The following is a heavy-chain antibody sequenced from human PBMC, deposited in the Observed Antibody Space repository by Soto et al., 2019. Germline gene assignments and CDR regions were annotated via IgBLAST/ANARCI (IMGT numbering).Heavy chain of an antibody. CDR1: GGRFNTYA. CDR2: IITFFGAA. Sequence: SVKVSCKASGGRFNTYAINWVRQAPGQGLEWLGGIITFFGAAMYAQKFQGRVTITADEFTTTAYMELSSLRSEDTAVYYCARGGKERFRGSGMDYWGQGTLVTVSS. D-gene: IGHD1-1*01. CDR3: ARGGKERFRGSGMDY. J-gene: IGHJ4*02. V-gene: IGHV1-69*13.